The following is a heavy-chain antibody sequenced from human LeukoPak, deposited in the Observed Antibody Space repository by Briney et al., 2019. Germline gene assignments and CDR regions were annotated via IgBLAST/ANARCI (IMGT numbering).Heavy chain of an antibody. CDR1: GGSISNGDHY. V-gene: IGHV4-31*03. J-gene: IGHJ4*02. CDR2: IYYSGST. D-gene: IGHD3-22*01. Sequence: PSETLSLTCTVSGGSISNGDHYWSWIRQHPGKGLEWIGHIYYSGSTYYNPSLKSRVTISVDTSKNQFSLKLSSVTAADTAVYYCARENGVITVSFDYWGQGTLVTVSS. CDR3: ARENGVITVSFDY.